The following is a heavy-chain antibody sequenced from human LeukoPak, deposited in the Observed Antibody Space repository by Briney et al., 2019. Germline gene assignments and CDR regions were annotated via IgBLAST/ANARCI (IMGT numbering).Heavy chain of an antibody. V-gene: IGHV3-7*01. CDR3: ARLKLLWSNYFDY. CDR1: GFTFSNYW. Sequence: GSLRLSCAASGFTFSNYWMSWVRQAPGKGLEWVANIKQDGSEKYYVDSVKGRFTISRDNAKNSLYLQMNSLRAEDTAVYYCARLKLLWSNYFDYWGQGTLVTVSS. CDR2: IKQDGSEK. D-gene: IGHD2-2*01. J-gene: IGHJ4*02.